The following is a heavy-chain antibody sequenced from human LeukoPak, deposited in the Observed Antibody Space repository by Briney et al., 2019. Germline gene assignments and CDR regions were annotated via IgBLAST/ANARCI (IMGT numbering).Heavy chain of an antibody. J-gene: IGHJ6*02. CDR2: LNPSGGST. CDR3: ASAYNYGMDV. Sequence: ASVKVSCKASGCTVTSYYMHWVRQAPGQGLEWMGILNPSGGSTSYAQKFQGRATLTRATSTSTVYMELSSLRSEDTAVYYCASAYNYGMDVWGQGTTVIVSS. V-gene: IGHV1-46*01. CDR1: GCTVTSYY.